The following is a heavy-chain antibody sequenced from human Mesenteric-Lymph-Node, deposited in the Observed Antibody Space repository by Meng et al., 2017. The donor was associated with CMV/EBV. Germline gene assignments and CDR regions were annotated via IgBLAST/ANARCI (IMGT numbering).Heavy chain of an antibody. V-gene: IGHV3-53*01. J-gene: IGHJ4*02. CDR1: GFTFSSYS. CDR3: ARGRPNWNFDY. CDR2: IYSGGTS. Sequence: GESLKISCAASGFTFSSYSMNWVRQAPGTGLECVSVIYSGGTSYYADSVRGRFTISRDNSKNTLYLQMNSLRAEDTAVYYCARGRPNWNFDYWGQGTTVTVSS. D-gene: IGHD1-1*01.